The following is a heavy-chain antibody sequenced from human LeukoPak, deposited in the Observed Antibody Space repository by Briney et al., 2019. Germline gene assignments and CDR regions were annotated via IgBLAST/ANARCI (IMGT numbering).Heavy chain of an antibody. Sequence: GGSLRLSCAASGFTFSNFWMSWVRQAPGKGLEWVANIKEDESEQYYVDSVKGRFTISRDNAKNSLYLQMNSLRAEDTAVYYCARDRGGSYSAIDYWGQGTLVTVSS. CDR1: GFTFSNFW. CDR2: IKEDESEQ. CDR3: ARDRGGSYSAIDY. D-gene: IGHD1-26*01. V-gene: IGHV3-7*01. J-gene: IGHJ4*02.